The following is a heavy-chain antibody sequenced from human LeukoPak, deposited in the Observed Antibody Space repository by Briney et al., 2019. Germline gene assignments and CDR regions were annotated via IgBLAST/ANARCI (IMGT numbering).Heavy chain of an antibody. J-gene: IGHJ6*02. CDR1: GGSISSSSHY. CDR2: IYYSGST. Sequence: SETLSPTCTVSGGSISSSSHYWGWIRQPPGKGLEWIGSIYYSGSTYYNPSLKSRVTISVDTSKNQFSLKLSSVTAADTAVYYCARSREDSYYYYGMDVWGQGTTVTVSS. CDR3: ARSREDSYYYYGMDV. V-gene: IGHV4-39*07. D-gene: IGHD3-22*01.